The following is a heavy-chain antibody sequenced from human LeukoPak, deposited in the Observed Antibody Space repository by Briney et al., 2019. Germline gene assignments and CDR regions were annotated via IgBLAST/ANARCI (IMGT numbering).Heavy chain of an antibody. V-gene: IGHV3-30*02. CDR3: ARDLPVDTLGSAVGY. D-gene: IGHD5-18*01. J-gene: IGHJ4*02. CDR1: GFIFSSYG. CDR2: IRYDGSNT. Sequence: HPGGSLRLSCAASGFIFSSYGMHWVRQAPGKGLEWVAFIRYDGSNTYYADSVKGRFTISRDNSKNTLYLQMNSLRAEDTAVYYCARDLPVDTLGSAVGYWGQGTLVTVSS.